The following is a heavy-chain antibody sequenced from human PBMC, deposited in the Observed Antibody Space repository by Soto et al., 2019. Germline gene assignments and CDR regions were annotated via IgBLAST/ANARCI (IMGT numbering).Heavy chain of an antibody. CDR3: ARVIVKENIAVAGTSGVGFDY. CDR2: INDSGST. V-gene: IGHV4-34*01. CDR1: GGSFSGCY. J-gene: IGHJ4*01. D-gene: IGHD6-19*01. Sequence: PSETLSLTCAVYGGSFSGCYWSWIRQPPGKGLEWIGEINDSGSTNYNPSLKGRVTMSVDTSKNQFSLRLSSVTAADTAVYYCARVIVKENIAVAGTSGVGFDYWGHGTLVTVSS.